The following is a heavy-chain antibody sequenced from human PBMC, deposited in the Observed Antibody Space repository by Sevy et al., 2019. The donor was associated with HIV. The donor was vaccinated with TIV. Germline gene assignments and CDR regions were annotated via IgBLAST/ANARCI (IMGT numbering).Heavy chain of an antibody. CDR3: ARVAGYSIGWFPGY. D-gene: IGHD6-19*01. V-gene: IGHV3-30*03. Sequence: GGSLRLSCAASGFTFSTYAMHWVRQGPGKGLEWVGVISYDGSHKYYAESVKGRFTISRDISKDTLFLQMNSLRAEDTAVYYCARVAGYSIGWFPGYWGQGTLVTVSS. CDR2: ISYDGSHK. J-gene: IGHJ4*02. CDR1: GFTFSTYA.